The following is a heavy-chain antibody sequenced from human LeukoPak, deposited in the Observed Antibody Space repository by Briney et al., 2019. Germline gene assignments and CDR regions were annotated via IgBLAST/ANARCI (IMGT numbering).Heavy chain of an antibody. V-gene: IGHV3-23*01. Sequence: PGGSLRLSCAASGFTFSSYGMSWVRQAPGKGLEWVSAISGSGGSTYYADSVKGGFTISRDNSKNTLYLQMNSLRAEDTAVYYCARGGTYYDFWSGYWMDWGYYYMDVWGKGTTVTVSS. CDR2: ISGSGGST. J-gene: IGHJ6*03. D-gene: IGHD3-3*01. CDR1: GFTFSSYG. CDR3: ARGGTYYDFWSGYWMDWGYYYMDV.